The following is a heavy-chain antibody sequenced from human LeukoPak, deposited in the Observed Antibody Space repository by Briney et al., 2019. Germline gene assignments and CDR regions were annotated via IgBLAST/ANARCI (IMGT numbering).Heavy chain of an antibody. D-gene: IGHD6-13*01. J-gene: IGHJ4*02. CDR3: ARRGTSSSWAHFDY. CDR2: IKQDGSEK. V-gene: IGHV3-7*05. CDR1: GVTFSSYW. Sequence: GSLRLSCAVSGVTFSSYWMTWVRQAPGKGLERVAKIKQDGSEKYYVDSVKGRFTISRDNARNSVYLQMNSLGAEDTAVYYCARRGTSSSWAHFDYWGQGTLVTVSS.